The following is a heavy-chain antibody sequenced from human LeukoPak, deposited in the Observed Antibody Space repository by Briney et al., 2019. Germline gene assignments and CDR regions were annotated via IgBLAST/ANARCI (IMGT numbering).Heavy chain of an antibody. Sequence: GGTLRLSCAASGLTFINFGMTWVRQAPGKGLEWVSAISGSAVITFYADSAKGRFTISRDNSKNTLYLQMNSLRAEDTALYYCAKSRLSGINDAFDIWGQGTMVTVSS. CDR1: GLTFINFG. CDR2: ISGSAVIT. CDR3: AKSRLSGINDAFDI. J-gene: IGHJ3*02. V-gene: IGHV3-23*01. D-gene: IGHD3-3*01.